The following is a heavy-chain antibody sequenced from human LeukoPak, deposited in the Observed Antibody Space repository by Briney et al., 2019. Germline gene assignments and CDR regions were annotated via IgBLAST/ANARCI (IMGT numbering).Heavy chain of an antibody. CDR3: AREHPVAIAADY. CDR2: IYSTGST. Sequence: PSETLSLTCTVSGGSISGYYWSSIRQPAGKGLEWIGRIYSTGSTNYNPSLKSRVTMSVDTSKNQFPLKLTSVTAADTAVYYCAREHPVAIAADYWGQGTLVTVSS. V-gene: IGHV4-4*07. CDR1: GGSISGYY. D-gene: IGHD6-25*01. J-gene: IGHJ4*02.